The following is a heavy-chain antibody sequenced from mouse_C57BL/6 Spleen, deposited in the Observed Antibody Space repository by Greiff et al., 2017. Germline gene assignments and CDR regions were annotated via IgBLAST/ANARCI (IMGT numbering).Heavy chain of an antibody. CDR3: ARPYGSSNWYFDV. Sequence: DVHLVESGGGLVKPGGSLKLSCAASGFTFSDYGMHWVRQAPEKGLEWVAYISSGSSTIYYADTVKGRFTISRDNAKNTLFLQMTSLRSEDTAMYYCARPYGSSNWYFDVWGTGTTVTVSS. J-gene: IGHJ1*03. V-gene: IGHV5-17*01. CDR1: GFTFSDYG. D-gene: IGHD1-1*01. CDR2: ISSGSSTI.